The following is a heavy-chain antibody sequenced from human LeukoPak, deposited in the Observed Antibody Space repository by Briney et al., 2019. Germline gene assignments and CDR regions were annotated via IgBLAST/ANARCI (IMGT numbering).Heavy chain of an antibody. J-gene: IGHJ4*02. V-gene: IGHV1-18*01. CDR2: ISAYNGNT. CDR3: ARDGTRYCSSTSCYGWY. D-gene: IGHD2-2*01. CDR1: GYTFTCYG. Sequence: ASVKVSCKASGYTFTCYGISWVRQAPGQGLEWMGWISAYNGNTNYAQKLQGRVTMTTDTSTSTAYMELRSLRSDDTAVYYCARDGTRYCSSTSCYGWYWGQGTLVTVSS.